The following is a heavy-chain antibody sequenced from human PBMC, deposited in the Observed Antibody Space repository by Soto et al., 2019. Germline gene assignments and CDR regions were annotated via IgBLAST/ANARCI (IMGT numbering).Heavy chain of an antibody. CDR2: IIPLFGTT. CDR3: ARSGEAYYDVLTGYYKGSWFDP. V-gene: IGHV1-69*01. CDR1: GGSFSYYA. J-gene: IGHJ5*02. Sequence: QVQLVQSGAEVRRTGSSVKVSCKASGGSFSYYAFSWVRQGPGQGLEWMGGIIPLFGTTKYAQTFQGRVTITADESTKIVYMERGSRRSEDTAVYYCARSGEAYYDVLTGYYKGSWFDPWGQGTLVTVSS. D-gene: IGHD3-9*01.